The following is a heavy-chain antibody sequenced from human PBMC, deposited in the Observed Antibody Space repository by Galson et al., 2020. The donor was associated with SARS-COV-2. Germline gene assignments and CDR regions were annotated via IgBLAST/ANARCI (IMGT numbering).Heavy chain of an antibody. CDR2: INHTGST. J-gene: IGHJ6*02. D-gene: IGHD1-1*01. CDR1: GESLRDYF. CDR3: ATSQSKSTKYGFDV. V-gene: IGHV4-34*01. Sequence: SETLSLTCAVYGESLRDYFWTWIRQPPGKGPEWIGEINHTGSTNYSPSLKSRVTMSVDMSKKQFSLKLSSVTAADTAVYYCATSQSKSTKYGFDVWGQGTTVTVSS.